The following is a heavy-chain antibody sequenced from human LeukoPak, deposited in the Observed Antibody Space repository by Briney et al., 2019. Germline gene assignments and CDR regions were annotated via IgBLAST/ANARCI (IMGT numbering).Heavy chain of an antibody. CDR2: INPNSGGT. D-gene: IGHD1-26*01. J-gene: IGHJ4*02. V-gene: IGHV1-2*02. CDR1: GYTFTGCY. CDR3: ARDIYSGSYPTDY. Sequence: ASVKVSCKASGYTFTGCYMHWVRQAPGQGLEWMGWINPNSGGTNYAQKFQGRVTMTRDTSISTACMELSRLRSDDTAVYYCARDIYSGSYPTDYWGQGTLVTVSS.